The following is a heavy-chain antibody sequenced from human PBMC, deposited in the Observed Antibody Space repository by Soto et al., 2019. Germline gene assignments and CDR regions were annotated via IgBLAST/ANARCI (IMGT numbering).Heavy chain of an antibody. CDR2: ISGSSRYT. Sequence: QVQLVESGGGLVKPGGSPRLSCAASGFNFSDHYMNWVRQAPGKGLEWVSYISGSSRYTNFADSVKGRFTISRDNAKNSLYLQMNSLRVEDTAVYYCARHTSGWHYYDYWGQGTPVTVSS. J-gene: IGHJ4*02. D-gene: IGHD6-19*01. V-gene: IGHV3-11*06. CDR1: GFNFSDHY. CDR3: ARHTSGWHYYDY.